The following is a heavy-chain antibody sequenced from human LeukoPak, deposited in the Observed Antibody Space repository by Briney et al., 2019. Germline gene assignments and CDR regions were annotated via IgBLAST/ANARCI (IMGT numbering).Heavy chain of an antibody. D-gene: IGHD3-3*01. V-gene: IGHV4-39*07. J-gene: IGHJ3*02. Sequence: PSETLSLTCTVSGGSTSSSNYYWSWIRQPPGKGLEWIGEINHSGSTNYNPSLKSRVTISVDTSKNQFSLKLSSVTAADTAVYYCARLPYYDFWSGYSDAFDIWGQGTMVTVSS. CDR3: ARLPYYDFWSGYSDAFDI. CDR2: INHSGST. CDR1: GGSTSSSNYY.